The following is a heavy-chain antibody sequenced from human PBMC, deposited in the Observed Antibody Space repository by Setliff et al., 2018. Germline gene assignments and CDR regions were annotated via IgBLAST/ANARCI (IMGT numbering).Heavy chain of an antibody. J-gene: IGHJ4*02. CDR2: GYYSGAA. CDR1: GDSISDAS. CDR3: ARGGTYRYFDY. Sequence: SETLSLTCSVSGDSISDASICGWIRQPPGKGLEFIGYGYYSGAANYDPSFKSRVTMSVDTSKTQFSLKLTSLTAADTAVYYCARGGTYRYFDYWGQGALVTVSS. V-gene: IGHV4-59*01.